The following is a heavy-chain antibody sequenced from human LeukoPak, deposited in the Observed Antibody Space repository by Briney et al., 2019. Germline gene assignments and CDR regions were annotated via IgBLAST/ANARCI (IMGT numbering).Heavy chain of an antibody. CDR3: ARGDYFDY. Sequence: GGSLRLSCAASGFTFSNYAMSWVRQAPGKGLEWVSAISGSGGNTYYADSVKGRFTISRDNAKNSLYLQMNSLRAEDTAVYYCARGDYFDYWGQGTLVTVSS. CDR2: ISGSGGNT. J-gene: IGHJ4*02. CDR1: GFTFSNYA. V-gene: IGHV3-23*01.